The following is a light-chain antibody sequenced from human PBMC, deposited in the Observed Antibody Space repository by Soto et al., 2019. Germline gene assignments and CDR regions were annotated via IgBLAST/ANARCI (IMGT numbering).Light chain of an antibody. CDR3: QQYSASPT. CDR2: GAS. CDR1: QSVGTT. V-gene: IGKV3-15*01. J-gene: IGKJ4*02. Sequence: EIFMTQSPATLSVSPGEKVILSCRASQSVGTTLAWYQQKPGQAPSLLIRGASTRATGVPARFSGSGSGTEFTLTISSLQSEDFAIYYCQQYSASPTFGGGT.